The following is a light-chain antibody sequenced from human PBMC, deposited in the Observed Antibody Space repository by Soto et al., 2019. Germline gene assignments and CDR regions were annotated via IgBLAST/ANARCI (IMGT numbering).Light chain of an antibody. CDR2: DDD. Sequence: QSVMTQPPSVSAAPGQRVTISCSGSSSNIGGNSVSWYQQLPGTGPKLLIYDDDKRPSGIPDRFSGSKSGTSATLGITGFQTGDEADHYCGSWDSSLSAYVFGTGTKLTVL. V-gene: IGLV1-51*01. CDR1: SSNIGGNS. J-gene: IGLJ1*01. CDR3: GSWDSSLSAYV.